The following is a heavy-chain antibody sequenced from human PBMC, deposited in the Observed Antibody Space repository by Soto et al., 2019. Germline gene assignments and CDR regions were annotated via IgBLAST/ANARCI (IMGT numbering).Heavy chain of an antibody. V-gene: IGHV3-7*01. Sequence: EVQLVESGGGLVQPGGSLRLSCVVSGLTFRSYWMSWVRQAPGKGLEWVANINQDGSESYYVDSVKGRFTISRDNAKNSLYLQMTSLGAEDTAVYYCARPASECSSPGCANWGQGTLVTVSS. CDR3: ARPASECSSPGCAN. CDR2: INQDGSES. D-gene: IGHD2-2*01. J-gene: IGHJ4*02. CDR1: GLTFRSYW.